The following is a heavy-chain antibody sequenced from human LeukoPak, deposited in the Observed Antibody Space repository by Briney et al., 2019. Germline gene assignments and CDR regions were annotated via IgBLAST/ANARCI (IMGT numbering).Heavy chain of an antibody. CDR2: IKSKTDGGTT. D-gene: IGHD5-12*01. Sequence: GGSLRLSCAASGFTFSSYSMNWVRQAPGKGLEWVGHIKSKTDGGTTDYAAPVKGRFTISRDDSKNTLYLQMNSLKTEDTAVYYCTTEYSGYWRRWDYFDYWGQGTLVTVSS. CDR3: TTEYSGYWRRWDYFDY. V-gene: IGHV3-15*01. CDR1: GFTFSSYS. J-gene: IGHJ4*02.